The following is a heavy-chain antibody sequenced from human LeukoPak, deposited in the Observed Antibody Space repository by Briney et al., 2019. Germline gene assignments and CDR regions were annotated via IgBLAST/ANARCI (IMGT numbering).Heavy chain of an antibody. CDR2: INPNSGGT. V-gene: IGHV1-2*02. Sequence: ASLKVSCKASGGTFSSYAISWVRQAPGQGLEWMGWINPNSGGTNYAQKFQGRVTMTRDTSISTADMELSRLRSDDTAVYYCARGVLDVVVPAAGDYWGQGTLVTVSS. D-gene: IGHD2-2*01. J-gene: IGHJ4*02. CDR1: GGTFSSYA. CDR3: ARGVLDVVVPAAGDY.